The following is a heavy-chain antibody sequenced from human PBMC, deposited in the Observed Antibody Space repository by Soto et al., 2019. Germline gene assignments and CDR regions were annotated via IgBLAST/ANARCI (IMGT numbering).Heavy chain of an antibody. CDR3: AKGFSSSWSYFDY. D-gene: IGHD6-13*01. Sequence: GGSLRLSCAASGFTFSSYAMSWVCQAPGKGLEWVSAISGSGGSTYYADSVKGRFTISRDNSKNTLYLQMNSLRAEDTAVYYCAKGFSSSWSYFDYWGQGTLVTVSS. CDR2: ISGSGGST. V-gene: IGHV3-23*01. CDR1: GFTFSSYA. J-gene: IGHJ4*02.